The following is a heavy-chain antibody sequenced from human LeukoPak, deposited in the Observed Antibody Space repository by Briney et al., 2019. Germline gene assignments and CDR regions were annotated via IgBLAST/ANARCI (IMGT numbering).Heavy chain of an antibody. D-gene: IGHD1-7*01. Sequence: PGGSLRLSCAASGFTFSNYDMHWVRQAPGKGLEWVAVISYDGSNKYYADSVKGRFTISRDNSKNTVYLQMNSLRAEDTAVYYCAKDREGTTFDNWGQGTLDTVSS. CDR2: ISYDGSNK. CDR1: GFTFSNYD. CDR3: AKDREGTTFDN. V-gene: IGHV3-30*18. J-gene: IGHJ4*02.